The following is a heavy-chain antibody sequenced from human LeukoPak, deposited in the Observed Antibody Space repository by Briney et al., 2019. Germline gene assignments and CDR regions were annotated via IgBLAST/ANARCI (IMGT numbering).Heavy chain of an antibody. D-gene: IGHD3-22*01. CDR2: IYYTGST. CDR1: GGSISSSSYY. CDR3: ARYDSSGYYSHGFDY. Sequence: PSETLSLTCTVSGGSISSSSYYWDWIRQPPGKGLEWIGNIYYTGSTYYNPSLKSRVTLSVDTSKNQFSLKLSSVTAADTAVYYCARYDSSGYYSHGFDYWGQGTLVTVSS. J-gene: IGHJ4*02. V-gene: IGHV4-39*07.